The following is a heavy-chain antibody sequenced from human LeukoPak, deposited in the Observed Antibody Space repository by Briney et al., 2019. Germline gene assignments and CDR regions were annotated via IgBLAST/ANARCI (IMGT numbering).Heavy chain of an antibody. Sequence: GRSLRLSCAASGFTFDDYAMHWVRQAPGKGLEWVSGISWNSGSIGYADSVKGRFTISRDNAKNSLYLQMNGLRAEDTALYYCAKDIRYRGYGSSSWGGDAFDIWGQGTMVTVSS. J-gene: IGHJ3*02. CDR3: AKDIRYRGYGSSSWGGDAFDI. CDR1: GFTFDDYA. D-gene: IGHD6-13*01. V-gene: IGHV3-9*01. CDR2: ISWNSGSI.